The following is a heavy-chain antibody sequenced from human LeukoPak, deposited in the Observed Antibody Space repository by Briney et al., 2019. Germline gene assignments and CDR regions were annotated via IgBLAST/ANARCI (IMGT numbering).Heavy chain of an antibody. V-gene: IGHV4-39*01. CDR2: IYYSGST. J-gene: IGHJ4*02. CDR1: GGSISGSSYY. CDR3: ARQSGSSWYGGDY. Sequence: SETLSLTCTVSGGSISGSSYYWGWIRQPPGKGLEWIGSIYYSGSTYYNPSLKSRVTISVDTSKNQFSLKLSSVTAADTAVYYCARQSGSSWYGGDYWGQGTLVTVSS. D-gene: IGHD6-13*01.